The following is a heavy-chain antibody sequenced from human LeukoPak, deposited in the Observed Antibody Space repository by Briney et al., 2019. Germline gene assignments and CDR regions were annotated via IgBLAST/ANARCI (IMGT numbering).Heavy chain of an antibody. CDR2: ISYDGSNK. V-gene: IGHV3-30*18. CDR1: GFTFSGYS. CDR3: VKDPDGY. Sequence: GGSLRLSCAASGFTFSGYSMNWVRQAPGKGLEWVAVISYDGSNKDYVDSVKGRFTISRDNSKNTVYLQMNSLRGKDTAVYYCVKDPDGYWGQGTLVTVSS. J-gene: IGHJ4*02.